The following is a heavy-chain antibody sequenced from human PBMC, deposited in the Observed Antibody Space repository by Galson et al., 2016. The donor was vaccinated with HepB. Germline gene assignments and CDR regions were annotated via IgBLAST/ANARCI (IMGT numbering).Heavy chain of an antibody. CDR2: IWYDGSDQ. V-gene: IGHV3-33*01. CDR1: GFSFRYFG. CDR3: ATSKEGIAVAGLYFEH. Sequence: SLRLSCAASGFSFRYFGMHWVRQAPGKGPEWVAIIWYDGSDQAYADSVKGRFTISRDNYANTLYLQTNSLRAEDTAVYYCATSKEGIAVAGLYFEHWGQGTLVTVSS. D-gene: IGHD6-19*01. J-gene: IGHJ4*02.